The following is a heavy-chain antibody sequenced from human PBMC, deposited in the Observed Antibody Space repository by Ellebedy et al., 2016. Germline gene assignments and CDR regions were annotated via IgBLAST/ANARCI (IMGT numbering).Heavy chain of an antibody. V-gene: IGHV4-59*11. CDR2: IYYSGTT. Sequence: SETLSLTCTVSAASLSSHHWSWIRQPPGKGLEWIGYIYYSGTTTYNPSLKSRLTLSLDTSKNQFSLKLRSVTAADTAVYYCTGDVNSGSYRFDYWGPGTLVTVSS. CDR1: AASLSSHH. J-gene: IGHJ4*02. CDR3: TGDVNSGSYRFDY. D-gene: IGHD1-26*01.